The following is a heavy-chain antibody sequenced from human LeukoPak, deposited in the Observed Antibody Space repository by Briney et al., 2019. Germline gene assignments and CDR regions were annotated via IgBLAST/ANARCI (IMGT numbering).Heavy chain of an antibody. D-gene: IGHD4-17*01. CDR3: ARGFVPVTVTYYYFDY. Sequence: SETLSLTCTVSGGSISSSSYYWGWIRQPPGKGLEWIGSMYYSGTTYYNPSLRSRVTISVDTSKNQFSLKLSSVTAADTAVYYCARGFVPVTVTYYYFDYWGQGTLVTVSS. CDR2: MYYSGTT. CDR1: GGSISSSSYY. J-gene: IGHJ4*02. V-gene: IGHV4-39*01.